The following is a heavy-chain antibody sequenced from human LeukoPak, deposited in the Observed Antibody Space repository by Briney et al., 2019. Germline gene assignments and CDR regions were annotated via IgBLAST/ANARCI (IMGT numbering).Heavy chain of an antibody. V-gene: IGHV3-23*01. CDR2: ISGSSVTT. D-gene: IGHD5-12*01. Sequence: PGGSLRLSCAASGFTFSSYGMHWVRQAPGKGLEWVSAISGSSVTTIYADSVKGRFTISRDNSKNTLYLQMNNLRAEDTAIYYCARPIVPTLSRRGLDWWGQGTLVAVSS. CDR1: GFTFSSYG. J-gene: IGHJ4*02. CDR3: ARPIVPTLSRRGLDW.